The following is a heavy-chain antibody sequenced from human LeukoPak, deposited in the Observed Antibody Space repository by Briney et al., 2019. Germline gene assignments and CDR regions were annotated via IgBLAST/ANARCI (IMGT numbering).Heavy chain of an antibody. D-gene: IGHD2/OR15-2a*01. CDR3: AREEYNAFDI. J-gene: IGHJ3*02. CDR2: INHSGST. V-gene: IGHV4-39*07. CDR1: GGSISSGGYY. Sequence: PSETLSLTCTVSGGSISSGGYYWSWIRQPPGKGLEWIGEINHSGSTNYNPSLKSRVTISVDTSKNQFSLKLSSVTAADTAVYYCAREEYNAFDIWGQGTMVTVSS.